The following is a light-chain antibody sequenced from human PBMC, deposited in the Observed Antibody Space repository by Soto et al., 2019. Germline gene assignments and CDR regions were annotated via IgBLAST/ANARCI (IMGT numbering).Light chain of an antibody. CDR1: QSVSSY. Sequence: EIVLTQSPATLSLSPGERATLSCRASQSVSSYLAWYQQKPDQAPRLLIYDASNRATGIPARFSGSGSGTEFTITISSREPEDFAIYYCQQRSNWPPVTFGGGTKVEIK. CDR2: DAS. V-gene: IGKV3-11*01. J-gene: IGKJ4*01. CDR3: QQRSNWPPVT.